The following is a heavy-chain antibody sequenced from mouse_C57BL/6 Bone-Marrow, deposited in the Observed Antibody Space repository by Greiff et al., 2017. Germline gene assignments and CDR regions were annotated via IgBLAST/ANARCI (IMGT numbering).Heavy chain of an antibody. CDR2: IDPSDSYT. Sequence: QVQLQQPGAELVKPGASVKLSCKASGYTFTSYWMQWVKQRPGQGLEWIGEIDPSDSYTNYNQKFKGKATLTVDTSSSTAYMQLSSLTSEDSAVYYCAAYYWCAYWGQGTLVTVSA. V-gene: IGHV1-50*01. CDR3: AAYYWCAY. D-gene: IGHD2-10*01. CDR1: GYTFTSYW. J-gene: IGHJ3*01.